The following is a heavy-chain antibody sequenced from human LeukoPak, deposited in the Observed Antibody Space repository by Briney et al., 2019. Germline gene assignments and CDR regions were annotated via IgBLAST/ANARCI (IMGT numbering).Heavy chain of an antibody. J-gene: IGHJ4*02. V-gene: IGHV3-9*01. Sequence: GASLRLSCAASGFTFSSYAMSWVRQAPGKGLEWVSVISWNSGSIGYADSVKGRFTISRDNAKNSLYLQMKSLRAEDTALYYCAKGTGVTMIAFFDYGGKGNLVTVSS. CDR3: AKGTGVTMIAFFDY. CDR1: GFTFSSYA. CDR2: ISWNSGSI. D-gene: IGHD3-22*01.